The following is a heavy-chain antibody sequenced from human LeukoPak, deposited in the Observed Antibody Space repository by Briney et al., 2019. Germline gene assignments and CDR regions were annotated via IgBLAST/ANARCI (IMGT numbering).Heavy chain of an antibody. V-gene: IGHV4-4*07. CDR2: IYTSGST. J-gene: IGHJ4*02. CDR3: ARENSGSYGEFDY. D-gene: IGHD1-26*01. Sequence: SETLSLTCTVSGGSISSYYWSRIRQPAGKGLEWIGRIYTSGSTNYNASLKSRVSMSVDTSKNQFSLKLSSVTAADTAVFYCARENSGSYGEFDYWGQGTLVTVSS. CDR1: GGSISSYY.